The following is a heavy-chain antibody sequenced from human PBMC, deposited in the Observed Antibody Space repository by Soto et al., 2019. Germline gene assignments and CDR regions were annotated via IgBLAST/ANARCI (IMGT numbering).Heavy chain of an antibody. CDR2: INPSGGST. Sequence: QVQLVQSGAEVKKPGASVKVSCKASGYTFTSYYMHWVRQAPGQGLEWMGIINPSGGSTSYAQKFQGRVTMTRDTSTSTVYMELGSLRSEDTAVYYCARDLWDTAMVSNYYGMDVWGQGTTVTVSS. V-gene: IGHV1-46*01. J-gene: IGHJ6*02. CDR1: GYTFTSYY. D-gene: IGHD5-18*01. CDR3: ARDLWDTAMVSNYYGMDV.